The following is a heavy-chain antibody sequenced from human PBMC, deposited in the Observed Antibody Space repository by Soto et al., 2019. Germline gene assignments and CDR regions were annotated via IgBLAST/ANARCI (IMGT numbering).Heavy chain of an antibody. CDR2: ISHSGNT. D-gene: IGHD3-22*01. Sequence: PSETLSLACAVSGGSISSVGYSWSWIRQPPGKGLEWIGYISHSGNTYYNPSLKSRVTISVDRSKNQFFLNLRSVTAADTAVYYCARYDSSGEFDYWAQRTLVTGSS. CDR3: ARYDSSGEFDY. CDR1: GGSISSVGYS. V-gene: IGHV4-30-2*01. J-gene: IGHJ4*02.